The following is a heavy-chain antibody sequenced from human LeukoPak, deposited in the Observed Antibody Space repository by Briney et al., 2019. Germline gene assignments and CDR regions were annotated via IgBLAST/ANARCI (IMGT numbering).Heavy chain of an antibody. D-gene: IGHD3-3*01. J-gene: IGHJ4*02. CDR3: ARHLGGFYDFWSGYYSFFDY. Sequence: SETLSLTCAVYGGSFSGYYWSWIRQPPGKGLEWIGEINHSGSTNYNPSLKSRVTISVDTSKNQFSLKLSSVTAADTAVYYCARHLGGFYDFWSGYYSFFDYWGQGTLVTVSS. V-gene: IGHV4-34*01. CDR1: GGSFSGYY. CDR2: INHSGST.